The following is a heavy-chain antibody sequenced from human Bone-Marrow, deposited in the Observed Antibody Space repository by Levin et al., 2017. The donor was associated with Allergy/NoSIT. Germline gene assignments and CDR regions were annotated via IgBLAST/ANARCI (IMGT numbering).Heavy chain of an antibody. D-gene: IGHD5-24*01. CDR2: ISYDGSNK. CDR1: GFTFSSYA. CDR3: ARARDGYNLDAFDI. V-gene: IGHV3-30-3*01. J-gene: IGHJ3*02. Sequence: GGSLRLSCAASGFTFSSYAMHWVRQAPGKGLEWVAVISYDGSNKYYADSVKGRFTISRDNSKNTLYLQMNSLRAEDTAVYYCARARDGYNLDAFDIWGQGTMVTVSS.